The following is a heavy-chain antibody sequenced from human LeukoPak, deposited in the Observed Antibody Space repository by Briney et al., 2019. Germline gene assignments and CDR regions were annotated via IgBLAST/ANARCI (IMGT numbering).Heavy chain of an antibody. V-gene: IGHV3-30-3*01. CDR3: ARGRAGIAAAGFDY. CDR1: GFTFSMSA. CDR2: ISFDGGNK. J-gene: IGHJ4*02. D-gene: IGHD6-13*01. Sequence: GGPLRLSCATSGFTFSMSAMHWVRLAPGKGLDWVAVISFDGGNKFYADSVKGRFSISRDNSKNTLYLQMNSLGLDDTAVYFCARGRAGIAAAGFDYWGQGNLVTVSS.